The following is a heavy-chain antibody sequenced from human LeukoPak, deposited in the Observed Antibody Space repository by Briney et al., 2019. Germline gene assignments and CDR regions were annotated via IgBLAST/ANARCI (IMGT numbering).Heavy chain of an antibody. Sequence: GGSLRLSCAASGFTFSSYGMSWVRQAPGKGLEWVSAISGSGGSTYYADSMKGRFTISRDNSKNTLYLQMNSLRAEDTAVYYCAKTLGYCSGGSCYSGVIDYWGQGTLVTVSS. V-gene: IGHV3-23*01. CDR2: ISGSGGST. J-gene: IGHJ4*02. CDR1: GFTFSSYG. D-gene: IGHD2-15*01. CDR3: AKTLGYCSGGSCYSGVIDY.